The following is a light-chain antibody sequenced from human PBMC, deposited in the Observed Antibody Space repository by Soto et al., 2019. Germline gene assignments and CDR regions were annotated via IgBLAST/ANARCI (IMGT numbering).Light chain of an antibody. CDR2: GAS. CDR1: QSRSSTY. Sequence: EIVLTQSPGTLSLSPGERATRSCRASQSRSSTYLAWYQQHPGQDPRLLIYGASSRATGIPDRFSGSGSGTDFTLTISRLEPEDFAVYYCQQYGRSPWTLGQGTKVDIK. J-gene: IGKJ1*01. CDR3: QQYGRSPWT. V-gene: IGKV3-20*01.